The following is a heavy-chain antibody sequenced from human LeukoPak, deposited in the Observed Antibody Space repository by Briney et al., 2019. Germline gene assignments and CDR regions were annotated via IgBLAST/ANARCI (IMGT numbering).Heavy chain of an antibody. CDR3: AREHYFYHMDG. CDR1: GFTFSSYG. J-gene: IGHJ6*03. Sequence: GGTLRLSCAASGFTFSSYGMSWVRQAPGRGLEWVSAISGSGGSTYYADSVKGRFTISRDNSKNTLYLQMNSLRAEDTAVYYCAREHYFYHMDGWGEGTTVTVSS. CDR2: ISGSGGST. V-gene: IGHV3-23*01.